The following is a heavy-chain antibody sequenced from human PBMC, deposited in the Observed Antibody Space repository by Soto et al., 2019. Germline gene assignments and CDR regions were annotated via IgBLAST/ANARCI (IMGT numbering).Heavy chain of an antibody. Sequence: QITLKESGPTLVKPTQTLTLTCTFSGFSLSTSGVGVGWIRQPPGKALEWLALIYWNDDKSYSPSLKIRLTITEYTSNNQVVLTMTIMDPVDTATYYSAYRWPLYYEPESMLTGYSYYYYCGMDVWGQGTTVTFSS. V-gene: IGHV2-5*01. D-gene: IGHD3-9*01. CDR3: AYRWPLYYEPESMLTGYSYYYYCGMDV. CDR1: GFSLSTSGVG. CDR2: IYWNDDK. J-gene: IGHJ6*02.